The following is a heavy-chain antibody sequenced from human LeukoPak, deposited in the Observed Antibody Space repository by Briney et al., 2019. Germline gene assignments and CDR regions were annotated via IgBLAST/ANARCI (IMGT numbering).Heavy chain of an antibody. CDR3: ARVFRLDTTDY. V-gene: IGHV3-30*01. D-gene: IGHD1-26*01. CDR1: GFTFSSYA. CDR2: ISYDGSNK. Sequence: GRSLRLSCAASGFTFSSYAMHWVRQAPGKGLEGVAVISYDGSNKYYADSVKGRFTISRDNSKNTLYLQMNSLRAEDTAVYYCARVFRLDTTDYWGQGTLVTVSS. J-gene: IGHJ4*02.